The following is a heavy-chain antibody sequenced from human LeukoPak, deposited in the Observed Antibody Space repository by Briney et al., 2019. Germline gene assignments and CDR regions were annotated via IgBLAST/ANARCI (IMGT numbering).Heavy chain of an antibody. D-gene: IGHD3-22*01. V-gene: IGHV1-58*01. J-gene: IGHJ3*02. CDR3: AALGSGYARSQNHDAFDI. Sequence: GASVKVSCTASGFTFTSSAVQRVRQARGQRLEWIGWIVVGSGNTNYAQKFQERVTITRDMSTSTAYMELSSLRSEDTAVYYCAALGSGYARSQNHDAFDIWGQGTMVTVSS. CDR1: GFTFTSSA. CDR2: IVVGSGNT.